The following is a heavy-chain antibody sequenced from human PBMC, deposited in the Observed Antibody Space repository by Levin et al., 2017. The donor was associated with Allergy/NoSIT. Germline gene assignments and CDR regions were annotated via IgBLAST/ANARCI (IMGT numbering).Heavy chain of an antibody. J-gene: IGHJ6*03. Sequence: GESLKISCAASGFTFSTYWMGWVRQTPGKGLEWVANVKLDGSEKYYVDSVKGRFTISRDNAKNSLYLQMNSLKAEDTAVYYCARGGDSSGWYAVYVYYMDVWGKGTTVTVSS. CDR3: ARGGDSSGWYAVYVYYMDV. D-gene: IGHD6-19*01. V-gene: IGHV3-7*01. CDR1: GFTFSTYW. CDR2: VKLDGSEK.